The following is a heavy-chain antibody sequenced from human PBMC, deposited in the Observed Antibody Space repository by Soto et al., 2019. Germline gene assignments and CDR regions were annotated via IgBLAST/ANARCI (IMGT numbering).Heavy chain of an antibody. V-gene: IGHV4-39*01. J-gene: IGHJ6*02. CDR3: ARHGGSDIVVVPAAINPGYYYYGMDV. CDR1: GGSISSSSYY. Sequence: PSETLSLTCTVSGGSISSSSYYWGWIRQPPGKGLEWIGSIYYSGSTYYNPSLKSRVTISVDTSKNQFSLKLSSVTAADTAVYYCARHGGSDIVVVPAAINPGYYYYGMDVWGQGTTVTVSS. CDR2: IYYSGST. D-gene: IGHD2-2*01.